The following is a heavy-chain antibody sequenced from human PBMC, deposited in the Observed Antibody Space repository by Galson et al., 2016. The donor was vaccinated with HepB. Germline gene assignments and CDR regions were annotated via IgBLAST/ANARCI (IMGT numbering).Heavy chain of an antibody. J-gene: IGHJ6*02. CDR1: GFSFSNYA. CDR3: VTGESRRSGSGYSAFYYYDMDV. D-gene: IGHD5-12*01. CDR2: ISGAGAST. Sequence: LRLSCAGSGFSFSNYAMTWVRQAPGQGLEWVSSISGAGASTYSADSVKGRFTTPRDNSRSTMFLHMNNLGAEDTAVYYCVTGESRRSGSGYSAFYYYDMDVWGQGTLVAVSS. V-gene: IGHV3-23*01.